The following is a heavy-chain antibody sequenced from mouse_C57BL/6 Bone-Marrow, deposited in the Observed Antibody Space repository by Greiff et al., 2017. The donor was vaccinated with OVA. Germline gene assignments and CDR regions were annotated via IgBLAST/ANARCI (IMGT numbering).Heavy chain of an antibody. CDR1: GFTFSSYA. D-gene: IGHD1-1*01. V-gene: IGHV5-4*01. CDR3: ARSYYGSSDVGY. CDR2: ISDGGSYT. J-gene: IGHJ2*01. Sequence: EVQRVESGGGLVKPGGSLKLSCAASGFTFSSYAMSWVRQTPEKRLEWVATISDGGSYTYYPDNVKGRFTISRDNAKNNLYLQMSHLKSEDTAMYYCARSYYGSSDVGYWGQGTTLTVSS.